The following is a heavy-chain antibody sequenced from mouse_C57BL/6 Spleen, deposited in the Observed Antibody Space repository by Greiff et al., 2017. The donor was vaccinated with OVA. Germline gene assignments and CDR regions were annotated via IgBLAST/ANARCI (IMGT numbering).Heavy chain of an antibody. D-gene: IGHD2-4*01. CDR2: IDPSDSET. J-gene: IGHJ2*01. CDR3: ARSGVYDYDGRRFDY. CDR1: GYTFTSYW. Sequence: VQLQQPGAELVRPGSSVKLSCKASGYTFTSYWMHWVKQRPIQGLEWIGNIDPSDSETHYNQKFKDKATLTVDKSSSTAYMQLSSLTSEDSAVYYCARSGVYDYDGRRFDYWGQGTTLTVSS. V-gene: IGHV1-52*01.